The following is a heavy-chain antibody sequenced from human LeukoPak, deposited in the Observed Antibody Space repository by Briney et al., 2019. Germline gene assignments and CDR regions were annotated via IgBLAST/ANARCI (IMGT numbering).Heavy chain of an antibody. V-gene: IGHV3-53*01. D-gene: IGHD3-16*01. CDR3: ASLRGNAFDI. CDR2: MYSGGRT. Sequence: PGGSLRLSCAASGFTVSSTYMNWVRQAPGKGLEWVAVMYSGGRTYNADSVKGRFTISRDSSKNMVFLQMNNLRAEDTAVYYCASLRGNAFDIWGQGTMVTVSS. CDR1: GFTVSSTY. J-gene: IGHJ3*02.